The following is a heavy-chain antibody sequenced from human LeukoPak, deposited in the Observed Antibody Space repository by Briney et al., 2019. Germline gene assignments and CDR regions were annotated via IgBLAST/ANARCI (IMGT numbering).Heavy chain of an antibody. D-gene: IGHD2-21*02. Sequence: GGSLRLSCAASGFTFDDYAMHWVRQAPGKGLEWVSGISYNSDTVAYADSVKGRFTISRDNAKNSLYLQMNSLRAEDTALYYCAKDYCGGDCYSGWYFDLWGRGTLVTVSS. V-gene: IGHV3-9*01. CDR3: AKDYCGGDCYSGWYFDL. CDR2: ISYNSDTV. CDR1: GFTFDDYA. J-gene: IGHJ2*01.